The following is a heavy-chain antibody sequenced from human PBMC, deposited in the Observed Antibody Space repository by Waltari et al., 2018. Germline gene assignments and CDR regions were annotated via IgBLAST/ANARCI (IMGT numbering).Heavy chain of an antibody. CDR2: INHSGST. V-gene: IGHV4-34*01. D-gene: IGHD2-15*01. J-gene: IGHJ6*02. CDR1: GGSFSGYY. CDR3: ARAWVVAAYYYYYGMDV. Sequence: QVQLQQWGAGLLKPSETLSLTCAVYGGSFSGYYWSWIRQPPGKGLEWIGEINHSGSTNYNPSLKSRVTISVDTSKNQFSLKLSSVTAADTAVYYCARAWVVAAYYYYYGMDVWGQGTTVTVSS.